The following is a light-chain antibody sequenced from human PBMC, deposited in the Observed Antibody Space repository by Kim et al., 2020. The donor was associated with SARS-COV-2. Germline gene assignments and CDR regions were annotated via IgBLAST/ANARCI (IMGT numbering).Light chain of an antibody. CDR2: QDS. Sequence: SYELTQPPSVSVSPGQTASITCSGDKLGDKYACWYQQKPGQSPVLVIYQDSKRPSGIPERFSGSNSGNTATLTISGTQAMDEADYCCQAWDSSTGDYVFGTGTKVTVL. J-gene: IGLJ1*01. V-gene: IGLV3-1*01. CDR3: QAWDSSTGDYV. CDR1: KLGDKY.